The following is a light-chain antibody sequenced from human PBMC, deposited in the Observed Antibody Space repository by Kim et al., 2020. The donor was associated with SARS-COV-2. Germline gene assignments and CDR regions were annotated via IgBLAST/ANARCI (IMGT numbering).Light chain of an antibody. CDR1: QSVGSSY. J-gene: IGKJ2*01. CDR2: GAS. V-gene: IGKV3-20*01. Sequence: LSPGERATLSCRASQSVGSSYLAWCHQKPGQAPRLLIYGASSRATGIPDRFSGSGSGTDFTLTISRLEPEDFAVYFCQQYGNSPRTFGQGTKLEI. CDR3: QQYGNSPRT.